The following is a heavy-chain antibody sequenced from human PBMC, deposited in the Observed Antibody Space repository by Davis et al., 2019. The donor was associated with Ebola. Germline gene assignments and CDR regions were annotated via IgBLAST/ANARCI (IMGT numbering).Heavy chain of an antibody. D-gene: IGHD4-17*01. Sequence: PSETLSLTCAVYGGSFSGHHWSWIRQPPGKGLEWIGEINHRGSANYNPSLKSRVTILIDTSKNQFSLKVSSVTAADTAIYYCARSTTATTAAFEFWGQGTLVTVSS. CDR2: INHRGSA. V-gene: IGHV4-34*01. J-gene: IGHJ4*02. CDR1: GGSFSGHH. CDR3: ARSTTATTAAFEF.